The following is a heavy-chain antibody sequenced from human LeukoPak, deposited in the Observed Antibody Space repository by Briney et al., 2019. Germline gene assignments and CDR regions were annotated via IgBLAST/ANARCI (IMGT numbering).Heavy chain of an antibody. J-gene: IGHJ4*02. CDR2: IKSKTGGGTT. V-gene: IGHV3-15*01. D-gene: IGHD5-18*01. CDR3: TTEASYGLDY. Sequence: PGGSLRLSCAASGFTFSNAWMSWVRQAPGKGLEWVGRIKSKTGGGTTDYAAPVKGRFTISRDDSKNTLYLQMNSLKTEDTAVYYCTTEASYGLDYWGQGTLVTVSS. CDR1: GFTFSNAW.